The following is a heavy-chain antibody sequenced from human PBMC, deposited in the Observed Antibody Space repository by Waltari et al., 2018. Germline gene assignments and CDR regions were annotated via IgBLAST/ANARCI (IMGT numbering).Heavy chain of an antibody. V-gene: IGHV3-7*01. CDR1: RFTFSSYW. J-gene: IGHJ4*02. D-gene: IGHD4-17*01. CDR2: IKQDGSEK. CDR3: ARDYGSLDY. Sequence: EVQLVESGGGLVQPGGSLRLSCAASRFTFSSYWMSWVRQAPGKGLEWVANIKQDGSEKYYVDSVKGRFTISRDNAKNSLYLQMNSLRAEDTAVYYCARDYGSLDYWGQGTLVTVSS.